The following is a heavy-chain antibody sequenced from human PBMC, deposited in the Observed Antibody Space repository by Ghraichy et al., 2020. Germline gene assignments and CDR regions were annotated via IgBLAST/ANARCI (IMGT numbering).Heavy chain of an antibody. V-gene: IGHV1-69*13. CDR1: GGTFSSYA. J-gene: IGHJ5*02. Sequence: SVKVSCKASGGTFSSYAISWVRQAPGQGLEWMGGIIPIFGTANYAQKFQGRVTITADESTSTAYMELSSLRSEDTAVYYCARDRSSRENWFDPWGQGTLVTVSS. D-gene: IGHD6-13*01. CDR2: IIPIFGTA. CDR3: ARDRSSRENWFDP.